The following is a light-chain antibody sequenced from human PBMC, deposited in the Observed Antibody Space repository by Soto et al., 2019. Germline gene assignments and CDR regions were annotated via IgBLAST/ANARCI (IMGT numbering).Light chain of an antibody. CDR3: CSYAGSNIPLI. V-gene: IGLV2-23*02. CDR2: EVS. J-gene: IGLJ1*01. Sequence: QSALTQPASVSGSPGQSITVSCTGTSSDVGNYNFVSWYQQHPGKAPKLMIYEVSKRPSGVSNRFSGSKSGNTASLTISGLPAEDAADYCCSYAGSNIPLIFGTGTKLTVL. CDR1: SSDVGNYNF.